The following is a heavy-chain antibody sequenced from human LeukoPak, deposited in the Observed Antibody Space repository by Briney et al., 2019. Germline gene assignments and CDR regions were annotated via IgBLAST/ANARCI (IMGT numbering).Heavy chain of an antibody. Sequence: SETLSLTCTVSGGSISSYYWSWIRQPPGKGLEWIAYIYYSGSTNYNPSLKSRVTISVDTSKNQFSLKLSSVTAADTAVYYCARAPGYSSGWLPYYYYMDVWGKGTTVTISS. CDR1: GGSISSYY. J-gene: IGHJ6*03. V-gene: IGHV4-59*01. CDR3: ARAPGYSSGWLPYYYYMDV. CDR2: IYYSGST. D-gene: IGHD6-19*01.